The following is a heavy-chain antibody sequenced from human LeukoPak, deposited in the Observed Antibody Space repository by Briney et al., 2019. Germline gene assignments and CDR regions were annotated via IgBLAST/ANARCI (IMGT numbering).Heavy chain of an antibody. CDR3: ARDLGFDS. Sequence: ASVKVSCKASGYTFTNYYMHWVRQAPGQGLEWMGWINPNSGGTNYAQKFQGRVTMTRDTSISTAYMEVTRLRSDDTAIYYCARDLGFDSWGQGTLVTVSS. CDR2: INPNSGGT. J-gene: IGHJ4*02. D-gene: IGHD3-16*01. CDR1: GYTFTNYY. V-gene: IGHV1-2*02.